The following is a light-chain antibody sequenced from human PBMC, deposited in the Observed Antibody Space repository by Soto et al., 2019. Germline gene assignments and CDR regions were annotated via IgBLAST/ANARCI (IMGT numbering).Light chain of an antibody. CDR2: AAS. CDR3: QQTHSSLIT. J-gene: IGKJ5*01. V-gene: IGKV1-39*01. Sequence: DIQMTQSPSSLSASVGARVTITCRASQSISTYVNWYQQKPGKAPQLLIYAASNLQSGVPSRFSGSASGTDFTLTISSLQPGDFATYYCQQTHSSLITFGQGTRLEIK. CDR1: QSISTY.